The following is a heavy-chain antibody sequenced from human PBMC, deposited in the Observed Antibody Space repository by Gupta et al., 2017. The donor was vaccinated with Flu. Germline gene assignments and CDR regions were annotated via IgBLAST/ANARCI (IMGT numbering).Heavy chain of an antibody. D-gene: IGHD6-13*01. Sequence: IYYEDSMKGRFTTSRNNAKNSLYLQMNSLRVEDTVVYYWERGEGGSSWYPLDYWGQGTLVTVSS. CDR2: I. V-gene: IGHV3-11*01. J-gene: IGHJ4*02. CDR3: ERGEGGSSWYPLDY.